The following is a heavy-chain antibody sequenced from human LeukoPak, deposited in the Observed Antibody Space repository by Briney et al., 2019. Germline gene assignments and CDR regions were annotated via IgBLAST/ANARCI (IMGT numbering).Heavy chain of an antibody. CDR3: ARERIAAAIDY. D-gene: IGHD6-13*01. Sequence: ASVKVSCKASGYTFTCYYMHWVRQAPGQGLEWRGRINPNSGGTNYAQKFQGRVTMTRDTSISTAYMELSRLRSEDTAVYYCARERIAAAIDYGGQGTLVTVSS. CDR1: GYTFTCYY. J-gene: IGHJ4*02. CDR2: INPNSGGT. V-gene: IGHV1-2*06.